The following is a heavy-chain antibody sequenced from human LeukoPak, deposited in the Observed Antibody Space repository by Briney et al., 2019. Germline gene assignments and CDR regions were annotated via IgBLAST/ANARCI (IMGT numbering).Heavy chain of an antibody. D-gene: IGHD3-22*01. J-gene: IGHJ4*02. Sequence: SETLSLTCTVSGGSISSGSYYWSWIRQPAGKGLEWIGRIYTSGSTNYNPSPKSRVTISVDTSKNQFSLKLSSVTAADTAVYYCARDLYYYDSSGYYGEDYFDYWGQGTLVTVSS. CDR1: GGSISSGSYY. V-gene: IGHV4-61*02. CDR3: ARDLYYYDSSGYYGEDYFDY. CDR2: IYTSGST.